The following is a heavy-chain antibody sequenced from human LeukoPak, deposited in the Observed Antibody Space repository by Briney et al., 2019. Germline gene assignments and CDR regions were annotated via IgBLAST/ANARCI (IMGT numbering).Heavy chain of an antibody. CDR1: GFTFTTYA. Sequence: PGGSLRLSCAASGFTFTTYAMIWVRRAPGKGLEWVSAISGSGDATYYADSVKGRFTISRDNSENTVYLQVNSLRADDTAVYYCARLSGTSGTTSRVLHYWGQGAPVTVSS. V-gene: IGHV3-23*01. CDR2: ISGSGDAT. CDR3: ARLSGTSGTTSRVLHY. J-gene: IGHJ4*02. D-gene: IGHD1-1*01.